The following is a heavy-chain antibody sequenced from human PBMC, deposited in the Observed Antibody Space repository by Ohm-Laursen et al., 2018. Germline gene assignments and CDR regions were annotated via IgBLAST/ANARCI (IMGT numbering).Heavy chain of an antibody. J-gene: IGHJ6*02. CDR2: MKQDGSEK. CDR1: GFTFSSFW. V-gene: IGHV3-7*01. D-gene: IGHD1-26*01. Sequence: SLRLSCAASGFTFSSFWMSWARQAPGKGLEWVANMKQDGSEKYYVDSVKGRFTISRDNAKNSLYLQMNSLRAEDTAVYYCARWVYYYYGMDVWGQGTTVTVSS. CDR3: ARWVYYYYGMDV.